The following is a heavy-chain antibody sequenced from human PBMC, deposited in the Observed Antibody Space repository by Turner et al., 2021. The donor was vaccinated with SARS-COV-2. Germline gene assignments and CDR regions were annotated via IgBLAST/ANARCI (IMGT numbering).Heavy chain of an antibody. CDR3: ARGLGYTYPLDY. Sequence: EVQLVASGGGLVQPGGSLRLSCAASGFTVYRNYMSWGRQAPGKGLEWVSLMYSGGDTFFAESVKGRFTISRDHSKNTLYLQMNSLRVEDTAVYYCARGLGYTYPLDYWGQGTLVTVSS. CDR2: MYSGGDT. CDR1: GFTVYRNY. V-gene: IGHV3-66*01. D-gene: IGHD5-18*01. J-gene: IGHJ4*02.